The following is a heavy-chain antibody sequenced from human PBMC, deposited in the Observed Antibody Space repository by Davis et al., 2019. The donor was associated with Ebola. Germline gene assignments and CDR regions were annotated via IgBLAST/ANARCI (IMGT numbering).Heavy chain of an antibody. CDR2: IYHSGST. J-gene: IGHJ4*02. V-gene: IGHV4-34*01. D-gene: IGHD3-22*01. CDR3: ARGPLGDSSGYFDY. CDR1: GGSFSGYY. Sequence: PSETLSLTCAVYGGSFSGYYWSWIRQPPGKGLEWIGYIYHSGSTYYNPSLKSRVTISVDRSKNQFSLKLSSVTAADTAVYYCARGPLGDSSGYFDYWGQGTLVTVSS.